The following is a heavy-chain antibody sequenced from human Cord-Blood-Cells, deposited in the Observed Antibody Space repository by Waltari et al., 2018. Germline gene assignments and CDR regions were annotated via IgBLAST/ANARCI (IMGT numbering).Heavy chain of an antibody. CDR3: ARGGFDFWSGYYDAFDI. CDR1: GGSISSGGYS. CDR2: IYHSGST. Sequence: QLQLQESGSGLVKPSQTLSLTCAVSGGSISSGGYSWSWIRQPPGKGLEWIGYIYHSGSTYYNPSLKSRVTISVDRSKNQFSLKLSSVTAADTAVYYCARGGFDFWSGYYDAFDIWGQGTMVTVSS. J-gene: IGHJ3*02. V-gene: IGHV4-30-2*01. D-gene: IGHD3-3*01.